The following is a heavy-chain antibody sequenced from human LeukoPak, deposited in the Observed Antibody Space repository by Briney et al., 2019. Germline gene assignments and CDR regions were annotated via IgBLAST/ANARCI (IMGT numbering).Heavy chain of an antibody. Sequence: GGSLRLSCAASGFTFSNYYMSWIRQTPGKGLEWLSYISGSGGDIHYADSVKGRFTISRDNAKNSLYLQMNSLRAEDTAVYYCATATKDFDYWGQGTLVTVSS. CDR3: ATATKDFDY. J-gene: IGHJ4*02. D-gene: IGHD2-2*01. CDR2: ISGSGGDI. V-gene: IGHV3-11*04. CDR1: GFTFSNYY.